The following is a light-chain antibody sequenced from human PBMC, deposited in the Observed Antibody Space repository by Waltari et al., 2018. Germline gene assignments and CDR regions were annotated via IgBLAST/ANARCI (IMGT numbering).Light chain of an antibody. J-gene: IGLJ3*02. CDR3: SSYTRRSYWV. Sequence: QSALTQPASVSGSPGQSITLSCTGTSSAVGFYDFVSWFQQHPGKAPKVMIYKVKNRPSGVSNRFSGSKSANTASLTISGLQAEDEADYYCSSYTRRSYWVFGGGTQLTVL. CDR1: SSAVGFYDF. V-gene: IGLV2-14*01. CDR2: KVK.